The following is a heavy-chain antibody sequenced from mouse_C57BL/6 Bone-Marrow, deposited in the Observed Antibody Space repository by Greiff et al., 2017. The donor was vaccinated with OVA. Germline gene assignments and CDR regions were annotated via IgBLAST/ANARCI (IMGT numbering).Heavy chain of an antibody. J-gene: IGHJ2*01. D-gene: IGHD2-4*01. CDR2: IRRKSSNYAT. V-gene: IGHV10-3*01. CDR1: GFTFNTYA. Sequence: EVHLVESGGGLVQPKGSLKLSCAASGFTFNTYAMHWVRQAPGKGLEWVARIRRKSSNYATYYADSVKDRFTISRDDSQSMLYLQMNNLKTEDTAMYYGVKDYSDYDGYYFDYWGQGTTLTVSS. CDR3: VKDYSDYDGYYFDY.